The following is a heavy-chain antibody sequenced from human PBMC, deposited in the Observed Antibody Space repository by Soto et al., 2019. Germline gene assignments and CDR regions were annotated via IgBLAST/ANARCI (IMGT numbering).Heavy chain of an antibody. J-gene: IGHJ3*02. CDR3: ARDGYCGADCYSAAFDI. CDR1: GGSISSGGFH. D-gene: IGHD2-21*02. CDR2: IYYSGST. Sequence: SETLSLTCTVSGGSISSGGFHWSWLRQHPGKGLEWIGYIYYSGSTYYNPSLKSRVSISVDTSQNQFSLKLSSVTAADTAVYYCARDGYCGADCYSAAFDIWGPGTMVPVS. V-gene: IGHV4-31*03.